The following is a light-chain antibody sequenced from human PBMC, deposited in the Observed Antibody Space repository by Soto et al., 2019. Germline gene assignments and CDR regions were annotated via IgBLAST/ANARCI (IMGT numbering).Light chain of an antibody. CDR1: QTISSS. CDR2: AAS. CDR3: HQSYSSPQMYT. J-gene: IGKJ2*01. Sequence: DIPMTQSPSSLSASVGDRVTITCRASQTISSSLNWYQQKPGKAPDLLIYAASNLQSGVPSRFSGSWSGSDFTLTSSSLQPEDFATYYCHQSYSSPQMYTFGQGTRLEIK. V-gene: IGKV1-39*01.